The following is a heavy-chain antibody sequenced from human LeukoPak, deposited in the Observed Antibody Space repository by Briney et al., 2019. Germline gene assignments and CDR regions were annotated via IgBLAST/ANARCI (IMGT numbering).Heavy chain of an antibody. J-gene: IGHJ5*02. CDR3: ARDRAANQDWVEFDP. V-gene: IGHV3-66*03. D-gene: IGHD3/OR15-3a*01. Sequence: GGSLRLSCAVSGFRGSDYYMSWVRQAPGKGLEWVVLIRDSGEAFYADFARGRFAISRDESENTLYLQMNSLRVEDTAVYFCARDRAANQDWVEFDPWGQGTPVIVSS. CDR2: IRDSGEA. CDR1: GFRGSDYY.